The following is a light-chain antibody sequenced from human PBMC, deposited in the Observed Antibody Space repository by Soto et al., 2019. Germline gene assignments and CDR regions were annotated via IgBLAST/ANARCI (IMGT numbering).Light chain of an antibody. Sequence: QSVLAQPASVSGSPGQSIAISCTGTSSDVGGYSYVSWYQQQPGKAPKLVISDVSNRPSGVSDRFSGSKSGNTASLTISGLQTEDEADYYCASYTTNSTYVFGTGTKVTVL. CDR3: ASYTTNSTYV. J-gene: IGLJ1*01. V-gene: IGLV2-14*01. CDR2: DVS. CDR1: SSDVGGYSY.